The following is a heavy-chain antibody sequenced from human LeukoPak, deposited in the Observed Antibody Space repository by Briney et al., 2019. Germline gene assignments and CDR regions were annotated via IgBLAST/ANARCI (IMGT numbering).Heavy chain of an antibody. D-gene: IGHD6-19*01. Sequence: QPGRSLRLSCAASGFTFSSYGMHWVRQAPGKGLEWVAVIWYDGSNKYYADSVKGRFTISRDNSKNTVYLQMDSLRAEDTALYYCARAHWLPLPEYWGQGTLVTVSS. CDR2: IWYDGSNK. CDR3: ARAHWLPLPEY. V-gene: IGHV3-33*08. CDR1: GFTFSSYG. J-gene: IGHJ4*02.